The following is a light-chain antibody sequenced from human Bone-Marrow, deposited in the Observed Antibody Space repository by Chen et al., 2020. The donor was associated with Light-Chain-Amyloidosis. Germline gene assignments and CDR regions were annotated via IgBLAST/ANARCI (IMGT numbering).Light chain of an antibody. Sequence: SYALSPPPSVSVSQGQTARINCSVDDLPTKYAYWYQQKPGQAPVLVINRDTERPSGISERFSGSSSGTTATLTISGVQAEDEADYHCQSADSSGTYEVIFGGGTKLTVL. V-gene: IGLV3-25*03. J-gene: IGLJ2*01. CDR3: QSADSSGTYEVI. CDR1: DLPTKY. CDR2: RDT.